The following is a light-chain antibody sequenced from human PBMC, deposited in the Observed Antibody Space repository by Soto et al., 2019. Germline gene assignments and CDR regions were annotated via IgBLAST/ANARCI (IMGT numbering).Light chain of an antibody. Sequence: DIQMTQSPSSVSASVGDRVTITCRASQGTSTWLAWYQQKPGKASKLLIHAASSLPSGVPSRFGGSGSGTDFTLTTSGLQPEGFATDYCLQANSFPFTFGPGTKVGIK. CDR3: LQANSFPFT. V-gene: IGKV1-12*01. CDR2: AAS. J-gene: IGKJ3*01. CDR1: QGTSTW.